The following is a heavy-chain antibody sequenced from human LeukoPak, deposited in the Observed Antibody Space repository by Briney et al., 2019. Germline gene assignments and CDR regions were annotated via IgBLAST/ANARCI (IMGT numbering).Heavy chain of an antibody. CDR3: ARQDGNSKYYFDS. V-gene: IGHV5-51*01. CDR2: IYPGDSDT. CDR1: GYSFTYYW. D-gene: IGHD4-23*01. J-gene: IGHJ4*02. Sequence: GESLKISCKGSGYSFTYYWIAWVRQMPGKGLEWMGIIYPGDSDTRYSPSFQGQVTISVDKSISTAYLQWSSLKASDTAMYYCARQDGNSKYYFDSWGQGTLVTVSS.